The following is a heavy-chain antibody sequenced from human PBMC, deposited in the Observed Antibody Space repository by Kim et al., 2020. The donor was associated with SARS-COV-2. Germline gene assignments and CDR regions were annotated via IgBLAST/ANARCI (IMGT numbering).Heavy chain of an antibody. CDR2: IIPIFGTA. J-gene: IGHJ4*02. V-gene: IGHV1-69*13. CDR1: GGTFSSYA. Sequence: SVKVSCKASGGTFSSYAISWVRQAPGQGLEWMGGIIPIFGTANYAQKFQGRVTITADESTSTAYMELSSLRSEDTAVYYCARDQVAWELLREFDYWGQGTLVTVSS. D-gene: IGHD1-26*01. CDR3: ARDQVAWELLREFDY.